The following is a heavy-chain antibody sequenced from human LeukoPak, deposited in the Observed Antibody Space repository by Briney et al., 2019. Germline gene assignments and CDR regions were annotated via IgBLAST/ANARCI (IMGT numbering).Heavy chain of an antibody. CDR3: SAHETLIVVRPFDY. CDR2: IDPDGTST. V-gene: IGHV3-74*01. J-gene: IGHJ4*02. D-gene: IGHD3-22*01. Sequence: GGSLRLSCAASGLTFSSYWMHWVRQVPGKGPVWVSRIDPDGTSTSYADPVKGRFTISRDNAKNTLYLQMNSLRAEDAAVYYCSAHETLIVVRPFDYWGQGTVVTVSS. CDR1: GLTFSSYW.